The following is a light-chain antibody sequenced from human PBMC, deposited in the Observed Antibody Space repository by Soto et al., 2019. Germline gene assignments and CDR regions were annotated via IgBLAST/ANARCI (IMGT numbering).Light chain of an antibody. Sequence: DIQMTQSPSSLSASVGDRVTITCRASQDITNYLNWYQQKPGTAPKLLIYDASNLEAGVPSRFSRSGSATDFSFTISSLQPEDVATYYCQQYDLLPYTFGQGTRLEIK. CDR2: DAS. CDR1: QDITNY. CDR3: QQYDLLPYT. V-gene: IGKV1-33*01. J-gene: IGKJ2*01.